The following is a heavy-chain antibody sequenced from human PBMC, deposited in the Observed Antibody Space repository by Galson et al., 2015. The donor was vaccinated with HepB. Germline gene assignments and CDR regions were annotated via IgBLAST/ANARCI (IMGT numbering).Heavy chain of an antibody. CDR3: ARSSGWPYYFDY. Sequence: ETLSLTCTVSGGSISSYYWSWIRQPPGKGLEWIGYIYYSGSTNYNPSLKSRVTISVDTSKNQFSLKLSSVTAADTAVYYCARSSGWPYYFDYWGQGTLVTVSS. V-gene: IGHV4-59*08. CDR1: GGSISSYY. CDR2: IYYSGST. D-gene: IGHD6-19*01. J-gene: IGHJ4*02.